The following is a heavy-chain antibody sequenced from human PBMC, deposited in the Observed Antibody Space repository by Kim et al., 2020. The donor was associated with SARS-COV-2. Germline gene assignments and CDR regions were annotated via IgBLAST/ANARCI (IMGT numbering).Heavy chain of an antibody. Sequence: ASVKVSCKASGYTFTGYYMHWVRQAPGQGLEWMGWINPNSGGTNYAQKFQGRVTMTRDTSISTAYMELSRLRSDDTAVYYCARDQPIVTTLGMDVWGQGTTVTVSS. D-gene: IGHD4-4*01. CDR3: ARDQPIVTTLGMDV. J-gene: IGHJ6*02. V-gene: IGHV1-2*02. CDR2: INPNSGGT. CDR1: GYTFTGYY.